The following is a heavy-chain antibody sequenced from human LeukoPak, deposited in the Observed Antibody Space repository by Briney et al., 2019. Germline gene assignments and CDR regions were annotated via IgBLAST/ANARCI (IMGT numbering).Heavy chain of an antibody. CDR1: GFTFSSYG. CDR2: IWYDGSNK. J-gene: IGHJ4*02. Sequence: GGSLRLSCAASGFTFSSYGMHWVRQAPGKGLEWVAVIWYDGSNKYYADSVKGRLTISRDNSKNTLYLQVNSLRAEDTAVYYCARGEYYDSSGCDYWGQGTLVTVSS. V-gene: IGHV3-33*01. D-gene: IGHD3-22*01. CDR3: ARGEYYDSSGCDY.